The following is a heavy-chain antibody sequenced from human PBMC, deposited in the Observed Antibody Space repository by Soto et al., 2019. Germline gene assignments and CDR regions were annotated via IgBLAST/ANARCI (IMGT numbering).Heavy chain of an antibody. V-gene: IGHV3-30-3*01. Sequence: QVQLVESGGGVVQPGRSLRLSCVASGFTFSSYIMHWVRQAPGKGLEWVAVISYDGNNKDYADSVKGRFTISRDNSKNTLELQLSSLRAEDTAVYYCAGGENYYGMGVWGQGTTVTVS. CDR1: GFTFSSYI. D-gene: IGHD3-16*01. CDR2: ISYDGNNK. J-gene: IGHJ6*02. CDR3: AGGENYYGMGV.